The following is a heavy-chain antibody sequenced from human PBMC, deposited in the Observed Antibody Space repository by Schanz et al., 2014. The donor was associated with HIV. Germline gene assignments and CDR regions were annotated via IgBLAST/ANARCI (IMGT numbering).Heavy chain of an antibody. Sequence: QVQLVQSGTEVKRPGASVKVSCKASGYSFNDYFIHWIRQAPGQGLEWMGWIKPNDGGTKSAQKFLGRVTMTRDSSISTAYMELTRLTSDDTAVYYCARSRFQLQWFDSWGQGTLVTVSS. V-gene: IGHV1-2*02. D-gene: IGHD2-2*01. CDR2: IKPNDGGT. J-gene: IGHJ5*01. CDR3: ARSRFQLQWFDS. CDR1: GYSFNDYF.